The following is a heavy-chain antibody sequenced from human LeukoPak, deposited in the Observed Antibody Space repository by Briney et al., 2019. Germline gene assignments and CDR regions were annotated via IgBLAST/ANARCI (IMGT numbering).Heavy chain of an antibody. CDR2: LYNSGST. D-gene: IGHD3-22*01. CDR1: GGSISSYY. J-gene: IGHJ4*02. V-gene: IGHV4-59*12. Sequence: SETLSLTCTVSGGSISSYYWNWMRQPPGKGLEWIGYLYNSGSTNYNPSLKSRVTISVDTSKNQFSLKLSSVTAADTAVYYCARGSYYDSSGYYSILYPFDYWGQGTLVTVSS. CDR3: ARGSYYDSSGYYSILYPFDY.